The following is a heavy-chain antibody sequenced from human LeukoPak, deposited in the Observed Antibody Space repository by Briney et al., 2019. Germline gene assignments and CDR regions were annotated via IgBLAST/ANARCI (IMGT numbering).Heavy chain of an antibody. CDR1: GFTFSRYA. V-gene: IGHV3-23*01. CDR3: AKDRALLWWEIDY. CDR2: ISGSGGST. Sequence: GGSLRLSCAASGFTFSRYAMSWVRQAPGKGLEWVSAISGSGGSTYYADSVKGRFTISRDNSKNTLYLQMNSLRAEDTAVYYCAKDRALLWWEIDYWGQGTLVTVSS. J-gene: IGHJ4*02. D-gene: IGHD2-21*01.